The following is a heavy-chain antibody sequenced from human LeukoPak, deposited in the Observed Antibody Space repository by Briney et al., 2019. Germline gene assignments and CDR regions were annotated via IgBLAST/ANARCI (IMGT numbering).Heavy chain of an antibody. CDR2: IYYSGST. CDR3: ARGWGYYGSGSYYNFPDWFDP. CDR1: GGSISSGDYY. D-gene: IGHD3-10*01. J-gene: IGHJ5*02. V-gene: IGHV4-30-4*01. Sequence: SETLSLTCTVSGGSISSGDYYWSWIRQPPGKGLEWIGYIYYSGSTYYNPSLKSRVTISVDTSKNQFSLKLSSVTAADTAVYYCARGWGYYGSGSYYNFPDWFDPWGQGTLVTVSS.